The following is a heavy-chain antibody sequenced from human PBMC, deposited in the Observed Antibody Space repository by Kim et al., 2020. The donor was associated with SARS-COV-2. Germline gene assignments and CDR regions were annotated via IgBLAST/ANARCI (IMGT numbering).Heavy chain of an antibody. CDR2: T. V-gene: IGHV3-15*01. D-gene: IGHD3-22*01. J-gene: IGHJ4*02. Sequence: TDYAAPVKGRFTISRYDSKNTLYLQMNSLKTEDTAVYYCTTDGELVVIVFWGQGTLVTVSS. CDR3: TTDGELVVIVF.